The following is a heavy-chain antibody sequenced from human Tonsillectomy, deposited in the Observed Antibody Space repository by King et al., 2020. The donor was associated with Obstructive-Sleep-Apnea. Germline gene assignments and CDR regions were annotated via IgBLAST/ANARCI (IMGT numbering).Heavy chain of an antibody. Sequence: VQLQESGPGLVKPSQTLSLTCTVSGDSISSGDYYWSWIRQPPGKGLELIGYIYYSGSTYYNPSLKSRVTMSVDTSDNQFSLKLSSVTAADTAVYYCARVYYGSGSLYYFDNWGQGILVTVSS. D-gene: IGHD3-10*01. CDR2: IYYSGST. J-gene: IGHJ4*02. CDR1: GDSISSGDYY. V-gene: IGHV4-30-4*01. CDR3: ARVYYGSGSLYYFDN.